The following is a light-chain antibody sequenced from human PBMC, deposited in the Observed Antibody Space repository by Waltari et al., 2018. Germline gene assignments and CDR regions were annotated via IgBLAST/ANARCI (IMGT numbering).Light chain of an antibody. Sequence: QSVLTQPPSASGTPGPRVTISCSGCSSNLGSNYVYCYQQLPGPAPKLLIYGNNQRPSGVPDRFSGSKSGTSASLAISGLRSEDEADYYCAAWDDSLSGSYVFGPGTKVTIL. J-gene: IGLJ1*01. CDR3: AAWDDSLSGSYV. CDR2: GNN. CDR1: SSNLGSNY. V-gene: IGLV1-47*02.